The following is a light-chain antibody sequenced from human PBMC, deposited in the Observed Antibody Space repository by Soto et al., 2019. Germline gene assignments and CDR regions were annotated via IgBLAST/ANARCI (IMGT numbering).Light chain of an antibody. CDR2: AAY. Sequence: DIQMTQSPSTLSGSVGDRVTITCRASEKINKWLAWYQQKPGKAPKLLIYAAYTLQSGVQSRFSGSGSGTDFTLTIRCLQSEDFATYYCKQYYSYPITFGQGTRLEIK. CDR1: EKINKW. J-gene: IGKJ5*01. CDR3: KQYYSYPIT. V-gene: IGKV1-5*01.